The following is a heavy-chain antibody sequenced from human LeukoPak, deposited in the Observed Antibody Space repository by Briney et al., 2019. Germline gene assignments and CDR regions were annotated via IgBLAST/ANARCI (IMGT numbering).Heavy chain of an antibody. CDR3: ARDGGDY. CDR1: GGSISSYY. Sequence: PSETLSLTCTVSGGSISSYYWSWIRQPPGKGLEWIGSIYYSGSTYYNPSLKSRVTISVDTSKNQFSLKLSSVTAADTAVYYCARDGGDYWGQGTLVTVSS. V-gene: IGHV4-59*05. D-gene: IGHD3-16*01. CDR2: IYYSGST. J-gene: IGHJ4*02.